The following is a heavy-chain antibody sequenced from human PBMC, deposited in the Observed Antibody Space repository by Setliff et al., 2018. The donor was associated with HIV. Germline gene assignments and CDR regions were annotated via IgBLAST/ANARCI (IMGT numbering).Heavy chain of an antibody. D-gene: IGHD2-21*01. V-gene: IGHV3-30*04. CDR3: ARGQFRLRPDSLDL. J-gene: IGHJ3*01. CDR2: ISYDGSYE. Sequence: GGSLRLSCAASGFTFGSYAMHWVRQAPGEGLEWVAVISYDGSYEYYADSLKGRFTISRDDSKNTLYLQMNSLRAEDTALYYCARGQFRLRPDSLDLWGQGTLVTVSS. CDR1: GFTFGSYA.